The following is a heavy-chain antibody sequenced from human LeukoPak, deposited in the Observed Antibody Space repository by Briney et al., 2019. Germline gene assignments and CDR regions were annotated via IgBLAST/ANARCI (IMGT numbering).Heavy chain of an antibody. Sequence: GGSLRLSCAASGFTFSSYGMHWVRQAPGKGLEWVSAIYSGGNAYYADSVKGRFTISRGNSKNSLYLQMNSLRAEDTAVYYCARDLNTARFDFWGQGTLVTVSS. D-gene: IGHD5-18*01. CDR1: GFTFSSYG. V-gene: IGHV3-66*01. J-gene: IGHJ4*02. CDR3: ARDLNTARFDF. CDR2: IYSGGNA.